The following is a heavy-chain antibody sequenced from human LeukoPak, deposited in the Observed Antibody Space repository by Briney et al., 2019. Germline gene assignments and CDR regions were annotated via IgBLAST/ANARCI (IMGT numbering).Heavy chain of an antibody. CDR1: GLTFSNYW. D-gene: IGHD3-16*01. V-gene: IGHV3-7*03. CDR2: IKQDGSEK. J-gene: IGHJ4*02. CDR3: ARDGFGTGSN. Sequence: GGSLRISCAASGLTFSNYWMDWVRQAPGKGLEWVANIKQDGSEKNYVDSVKGRFIISRDNAKNSLYLQMNTLRADDTAVYYCARDGFGTGSNWGQGTLVTVSS.